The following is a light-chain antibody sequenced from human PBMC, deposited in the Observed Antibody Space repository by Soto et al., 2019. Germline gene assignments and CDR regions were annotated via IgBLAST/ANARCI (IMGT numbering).Light chain of an antibody. CDR1: SSDVGGYNY. J-gene: IGLJ2*01. CDR2: DVT. Sequence: QSALTQPASVSGSPGQSTTISCTGTSSDVGGYNYVSWYQQHPGKAPKLMIYDVTNRPSGVSNRFSGSKSGNTASLTISGLQAEDEADYYCSSYRSSSTFVVFGGGTKLTVL. CDR3: SSYRSSSTFVV. V-gene: IGLV2-14*01.